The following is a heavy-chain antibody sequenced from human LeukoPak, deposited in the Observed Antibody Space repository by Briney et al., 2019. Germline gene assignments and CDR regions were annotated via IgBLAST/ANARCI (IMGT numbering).Heavy chain of an antibody. J-gene: IGHJ4*02. CDR3: ARKPFYGSGIGH. CDR1: GFSFKDYN. V-gene: IGHV3-7*01. D-gene: IGHD3-10*01. CDR2: IREDGTEK. Sequence: GGSLRLSCAASGFSFKDYNIHWVRQAPGKGLEWVANIREDGTEKNYVDSVKGRFTISRDNAKNSLYLQMNSLRAEDTAVYYCARKPFYGSGIGHWGQGTLVTVSS.